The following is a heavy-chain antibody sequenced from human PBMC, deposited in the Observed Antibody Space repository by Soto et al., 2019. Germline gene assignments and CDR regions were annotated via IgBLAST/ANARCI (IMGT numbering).Heavy chain of an antibody. Sequence: TSETLSLTCAVYGGSFTGYYWSWIRQPPGKGLEWIGEINHSGSTSYNPSLKSRVIISVDKSKNQFSLKLSSVTAADTAIYYCASLTYDFWSGHWARESRGYHFDFWGQGTLVTVSS. CDR3: ASLTYDFWSGHWARESRGYHFDF. J-gene: IGHJ4*02. V-gene: IGHV4-34*01. D-gene: IGHD3-3*01. CDR1: GGSFTGYY. CDR2: INHSGST.